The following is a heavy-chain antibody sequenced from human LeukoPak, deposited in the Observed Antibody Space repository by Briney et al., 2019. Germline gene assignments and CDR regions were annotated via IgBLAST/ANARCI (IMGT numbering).Heavy chain of an antibody. CDR3: ARGLKVGLQGY. V-gene: IGHV1-2*02. CDR2: INPNSGGT. Sequence: GASVKVSCKASGYTFTGYYMHWVRQAPGQGLEWMGWINPNSGGTYYAQKFQGRVTMTRDTSISTAYMELSRLRSDDTAVYYCARGLKVGLQGYWGQGTLVTVSS. D-gene: IGHD3-10*01. CDR1: GYTFTGYY. J-gene: IGHJ4*02.